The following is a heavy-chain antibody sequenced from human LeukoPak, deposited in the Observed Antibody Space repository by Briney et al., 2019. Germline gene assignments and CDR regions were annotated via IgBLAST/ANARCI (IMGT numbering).Heavy chain of an antibody. CDR2: IKSKTDGGTT. Sequence: GGSLRLSCAASGFTFSNAWMSWVRQAPGKGLEWVGRIKSKTDGGTTDYAAPVKGRFTISRDDSKNTLYLQMNSLKTEDTAVYYCTTEPLGYCSGGSCYPRDYWGQGTLVTVSS. CDR1: GFTFSNAW. D-gene: IGHD2-15*01. CDR3: TTEPLGYCSGGSCYPRDY. J-gene: IGHJ4*02. V-gene: IGHV3-15*01.